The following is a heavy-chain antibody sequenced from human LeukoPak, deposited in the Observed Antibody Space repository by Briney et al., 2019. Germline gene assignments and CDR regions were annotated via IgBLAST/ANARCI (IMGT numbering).Heavy chain of an antibody. J-gene: IGHJ4*02. Sequence: GGSLRLSCAASGFTLSSYSMSWVRQAPGKGLEWVSGTSDRGDYTYYADSVKGRFTISRDTSKNTLYLQMNSLRAEDTALYFCAKTAQYAGHHPLDSWGPGTLVTVSS. CDR3: AKTAQYAGHHPLDS. D-gene: IGHD2-2*01. V-gene: IGHV3-23*01. CDR2: TSDRGDYT. CDR1: GFTLSSYS.